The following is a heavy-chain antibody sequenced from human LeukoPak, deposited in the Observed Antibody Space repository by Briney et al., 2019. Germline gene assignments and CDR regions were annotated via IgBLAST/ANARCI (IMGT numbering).Heavy chain of an antibody. Sequence: SVKVSCKASGGTFSSYAISWVRQAPGQGLEWMGGIIPIFGTANYAQKFRGRVTITADKSTRTAYMELSSLRSEDTAVYYCARVPYYYGSGGHYFDYWGQGTLVTVSS. CDR1: GGTFSSYA. D-gene: IGHD3-10*01. CDR3: ARVPYYYGSGGHYFDY. J-gene: IGHJ4*02. CDR2: IIPIFGTA. V-gene: IGHV1-69*06.